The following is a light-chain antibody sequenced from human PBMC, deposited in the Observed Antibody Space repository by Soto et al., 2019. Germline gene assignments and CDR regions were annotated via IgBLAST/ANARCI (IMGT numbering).Light chain of an antibody. CDR2: QAS. CDR3: LQYQPYWT. V-gene: IGKV1-5*03. J-gene: IGKJ1*01. CDR1: QSISRQ. Sequence: DIQMTQSPSTLSASVGDRVSITCRASQSISRQLAWYQQKPGKAPNLLIYQASNLETGVPSRFTGSGSGTEFTRTINSLQPDDLETHYCLQYQPYWTFGQGTKVEVK.